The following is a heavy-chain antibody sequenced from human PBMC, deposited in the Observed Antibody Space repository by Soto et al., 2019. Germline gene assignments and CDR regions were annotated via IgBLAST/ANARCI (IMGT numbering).Heavy chain of an antibody. Sequence: ASVKVSCKASGYTFTNSGISWVRQAPGQGLEWMGWISTDNGNTNYAQHLQGRVSMTTDTSTSTAYMDLSSLRSEDTAVYYCARSIVVVTALDYWGQGTLVTVSS. CDR1: GYTFTNSG. CDR3: ARSIVVVTALDY. V-gene: IGHV1-18*01. D-gene: IGHD2-21*02. CDR2: ISTDNGNT. J-gene: IGHJ4*02.